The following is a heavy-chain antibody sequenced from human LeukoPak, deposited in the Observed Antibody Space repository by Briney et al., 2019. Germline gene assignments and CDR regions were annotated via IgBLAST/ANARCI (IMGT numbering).Heavy chain of an antibody. J-gene: IGHJ5*02. CDR2: ISGSGGST. CDR3: AKVAGSAYFGNWFDP. D-gene: IGHD2-21*01. CDR1: GFTFDDYA. Sequence: GGSLRLSCAASGFTFDDYAMHWVRQAPGKGLEWVSLISGSGGSTYYADSVKGRFTISRDNSKNTLYLQMNSLRAEDTAVYYCAKVAGSAYFGNWFDPWGQGTLVTVSS. V-gene: IGHV3-23*01.